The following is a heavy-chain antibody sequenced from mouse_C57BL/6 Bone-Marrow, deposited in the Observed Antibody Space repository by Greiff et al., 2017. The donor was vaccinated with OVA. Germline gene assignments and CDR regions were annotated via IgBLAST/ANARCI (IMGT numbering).Heavy chain of an antibody. Sequence: QVQLQQPGAELVKPGASVKLSCKASGYTFTSYWMQWVKQRPGQGLEWIGEIDPSDSYTNYNQKFKGKATLTVDTSSSTAYMQLSSLTSEDSAVYYCASMVTPYYYAMDYWGQGTSVTVSS. J-gene: IGHJ4*01. CDR2: IDPSDSYT. CDR1: GYTFTSYW. CDR3: ASMVTPYYYAMDY. D-gene: IGHD2-2*01. V-gene: IGHV1-50*01.